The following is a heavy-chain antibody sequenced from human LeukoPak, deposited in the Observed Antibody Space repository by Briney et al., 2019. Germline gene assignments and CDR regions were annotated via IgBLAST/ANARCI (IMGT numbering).Heavy chain of an antibody. CDR1: GFTFSSYG. CDR2: ISYDGSNK. CDR3: RMDYSSSDY. Sequence: PGGSLRLSCAASGFTFSSYGMHWVRQAPGKGLEWVAVISYDGSNKYYADSAKGRFTISRDNSKNTLYLQMNSLRAEDTAVYYCRMDYSSSDYWGQGTLVTVSS. V-gene: IGHV3-30*03. D-gene: IGHD6-6*01. J-gene: IGHJ4*02.